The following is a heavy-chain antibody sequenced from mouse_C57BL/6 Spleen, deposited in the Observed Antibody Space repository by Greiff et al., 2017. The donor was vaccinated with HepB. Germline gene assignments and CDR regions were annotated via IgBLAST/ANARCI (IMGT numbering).Heavy chain of an antibody. Sequence: QVQLQQSGAELVRPGASVTLSCKASGYTFTDYEMHWVKQTPVHGLEWIGAIDPETGGTAYNQKFKGKAILTADKSSSTAYMELRSLTSEDSAVYYCTIIDYYGSSWYFDYWGQGTTLTVSS. V-gene: IGHV1-15*01. J-gene: IGHJ2*01. CDR1: GYTFTDYE. D-gene: IGHD1-1*01. CDR3: TIIDYYGSSWYFDY. CDR2: IDPETGGT.